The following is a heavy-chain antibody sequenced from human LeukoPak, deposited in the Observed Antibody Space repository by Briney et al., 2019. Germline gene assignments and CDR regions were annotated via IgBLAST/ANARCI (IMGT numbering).Heavy chain of an antibody. CDR2: IKQDGSEK. V-gene: IGHV3-7*01. CDR1: GFTFSSYW. D-gene: IGHD5-12*01. Sequence: GGSLRLSCAASGFTFSSYWMSWVRQAPGKGLEWVANIKQDGSEKYYVDSVKGRFTISRDNAKNSLYLQMNSLRAEDTAVYYCARWGVATIYYFDYWGQGTLVTVSS. J-gene: IGHJ4*02. CDR3: ARWGVATIYYFDY.